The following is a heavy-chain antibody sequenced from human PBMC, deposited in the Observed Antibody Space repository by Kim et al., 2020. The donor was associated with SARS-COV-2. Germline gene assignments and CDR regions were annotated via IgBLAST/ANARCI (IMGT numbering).Heavy chain of an antibody. V-gene: IGHV1-69*13. CDR2: IIPIFGTA. Sequence: SVKVSCKASGGTFSSYAISWVRQAPGQGLEWMGGIIPIFGTANYAQKFQGRVTITADESTSTAYMELSSLRSEDTAVYYCARVETIADTNNFDYWGQGTLVTVSS. CDR1: GGTFSSYA. J-gene: IGHJ4*02. D-gene: IGHD6-13*01. CDR3: ARVETIADTNNFDY.